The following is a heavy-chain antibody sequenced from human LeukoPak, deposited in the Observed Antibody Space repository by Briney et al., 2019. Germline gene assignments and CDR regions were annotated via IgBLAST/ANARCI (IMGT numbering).Heavy chain of an antibody. D-gene: IGHD3/OR15-3a*01. CDR3: ARGRTGSTDFDY. CDR1: GGTFSSYA. Sequence: SVKVSCKASGGTFSSYAISWVRQAPGQGLEWMGGIIPIFGTANYAQKFQGRVTITADESTSTAYMELSSLRSEDSAVYYCARGRTGSTDFDYWGQGTLVTVSS. V-gene: IGHV1-69*13. CDR2: IIPIFGTA. J-gene: IGHJ4*02.